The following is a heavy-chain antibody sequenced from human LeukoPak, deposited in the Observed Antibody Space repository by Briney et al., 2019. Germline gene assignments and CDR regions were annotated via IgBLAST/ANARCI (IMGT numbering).Heavy chain of an antibody. V-gene: IGHV3-30*04. D-gene: IGHD2-15*01. Sequence: GGSLRLSCAASGSTFSNFAMHWVRQAPGKGLEWVSVISYDGSYKYYADSVKGRFTISRDNSKNTLYLQMNSLRPEDTAVYYCARDLHCSGGSCYSGLHYWGQGTLVTVSS. J-gene: IGHJ4*02. CDR2: ISYDGSYK. CDR1: GSTFSNFA. CDR3: ARDLHCSGGSCYSGLHY.